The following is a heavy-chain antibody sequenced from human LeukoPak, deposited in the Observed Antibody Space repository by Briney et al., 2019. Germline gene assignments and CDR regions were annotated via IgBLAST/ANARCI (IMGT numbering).Heavy chain of an antibody. J-gene: IGHJ5*02. CDR1: GGSISSYY. CDR3: TRYNSDGGCFDP. CDR2: IYYSGST. D-gene: IGHD1-20*01. V-gene: IGHV4-59*12. Sequence: PSETLSLTCTVSGGSISSYYWSWIRQPPGKGLEWIGYIYYSGSTNYNPSLKSRLTMSVDTSKNQFSLKLSSVTAEDKAVYYCTRYNSDGGCFDPWGQGTLVTVSS.